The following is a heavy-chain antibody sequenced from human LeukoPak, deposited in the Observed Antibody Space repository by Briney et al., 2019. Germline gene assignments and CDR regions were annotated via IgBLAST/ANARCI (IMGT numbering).Heavy chain of an antibody. CDR1: GFTFSSYE. CDR3: ARVSRVRGVINYNHAFDT. J-gene: IGHJ3*02. CDR2: ISSSGSTI. Sequence: GGSLRLSCAASGFTFSSYEMNWVRQAPGKGLEWVSYISSSGSTIYYADSVKGRFTISRDNAKSSLYLQMNSLRAEDTAVYYCARVSRVRGVINYNHAFDTWGQGTMVTVSS. V-gene: IGHV3-48*03. D-gene: IGHD3-10*01.